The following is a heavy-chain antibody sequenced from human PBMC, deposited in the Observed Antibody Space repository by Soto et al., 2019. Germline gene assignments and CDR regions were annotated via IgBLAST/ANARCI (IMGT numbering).Heavy chain of an antibody. D-gene: IGHD2-8*02. V-gene: IGHV4-31*03. CDR1: GGSFSSGGYY. CDR2: IYYSGST. J-gene: IGHJ4*02. Sequence: QLQLQESGPGLVKPSQTLSLACTVSGGSFSSGGYYWSWIRQLPGKGLEWIGYIYYSGSTYYNPSLKSRLTISLDTSKNQFSLKLRSVTAADTAVYYCARATSFSGHHGYWGQGTLVTVSS. CDR3: ARATSFSGHHGY.